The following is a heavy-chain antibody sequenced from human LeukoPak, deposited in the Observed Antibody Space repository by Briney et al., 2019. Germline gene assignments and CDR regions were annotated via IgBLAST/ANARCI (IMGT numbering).Heavy chain of an antibody. J-gene: IGHJ6*02. V-gene: IGHV4-38-2*02. D-gene: IGHD1-26*01. CDR3: ARVGRDSYYYAMDV. Sequence: SETLSLTCTVPGYSISSGYYWGWIRQPPGKGLEWIGSMYHSGSTYYNPSLKSRVTISVDTSKNQFSLKLSSVTAADTAVYYCARVGRDSYYYAMDVWGQGTTVTVSS. CDR1: GYSISSGYY. CDR2: MYHSGST.